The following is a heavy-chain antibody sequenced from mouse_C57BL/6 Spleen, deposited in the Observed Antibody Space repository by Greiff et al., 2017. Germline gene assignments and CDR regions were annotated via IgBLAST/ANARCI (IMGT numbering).Heavy chain of an antibody. CDR2: ISNGGGST. CDR1: GFTFSDYY. CDR3: ARSAYYSNSDYAMDY. J-gene: IGHJ4*01. V-gene: IGHV5-12*01. Sequence: EVKLMESGGGLVQPGGSLKLSCAASGFTFSDYYMYWVRQTPEKRLEWVAYISNGGGSTYYPDTVKGRFTISRDNAKNTLYLQMSRLKSEDTAMYDCARSAYYSNSDYAMDYWGQGTSVTVSS. D-gene: IGHD2-5*01.